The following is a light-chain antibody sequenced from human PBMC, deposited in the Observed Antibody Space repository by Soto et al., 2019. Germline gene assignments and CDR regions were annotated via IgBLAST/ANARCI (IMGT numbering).Light chain of an antibody. V-gene: IGLV1-40*01. CDR2: GNS. J-gene: IGLJ3*02. CDR1: SSNIGAGYD. CDR3: QSYDSSLSAL. Sequence: QSVLTQPPSVSGAPGQRVTISCTGSSSNIGAGYDVNWYQQLPGTAPKLLIYGNSNQPSGVPDRFSGSKSGTSASLAITGLQAEDEADYYCQSYDSSLSALFGGGTKLTVL.